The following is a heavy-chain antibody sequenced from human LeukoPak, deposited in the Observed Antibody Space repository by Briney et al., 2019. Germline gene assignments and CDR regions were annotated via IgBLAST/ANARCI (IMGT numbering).Heavy chain of an antibody. V-gene: IGHV1-2*06. CDR2: INPSGTYT. CDR3: ARASWYPEMDV. CDR1: GYTFTAYY. Sequence: ASVKVSCKASGYTFTAYYMHWVRQAPGQGLEWLGLINPSGTYTLYAQKFQGRVTMTRDTSISTAYMELSRLRSDDTAVYYCARASWYPEMDVWGKGTTVTISS. J-gene: IGHJ6*04. D-gene: IGHD6-13*01.